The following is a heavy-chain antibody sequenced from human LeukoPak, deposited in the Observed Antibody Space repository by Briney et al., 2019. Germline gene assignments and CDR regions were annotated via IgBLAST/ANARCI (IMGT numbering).Heavy chain of an antibody. V-gene: IGHV1-8*01. CDR2: MNPNSGNT. CDR3: ARVPRSSWIYYYYYYMDV. Sequence: ASVKVSCKASGYTFTSYDINWVRQAPGQGLEWMGWMNPNSGNTGYAQKFQRRVTITRNTSISTAYMELSSLRSEDTAVYYCARVPRSSWIYYYYYYMDVWGKGTTVTVSS. CDR1: GYTFTSYD. D-gene: IGHD6-13*01. J-gene: IGHJ6*03.